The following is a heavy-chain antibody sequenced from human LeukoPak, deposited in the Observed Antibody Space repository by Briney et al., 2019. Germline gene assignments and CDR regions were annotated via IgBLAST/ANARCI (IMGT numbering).Heavy chain of an antibody. V-gene: IGHV3-30*18. D-gene: IGHD3-10*01. Sequence: GGSLRLSCAASGFTFSNHGMHWVRQAPGKGLEWVAVVSFDGSNEDYADSVKGRFSISRDNSKNTLYLLMNSLRAEDTAVYYCAKEGYYGSGSFPDYWGQGTLVTVSS. CDR2: VSFDGSNE. CDR3: AKEGYYGSGSFPDY. CDR1: GFTFSNHG. J-gene: IGHJ4*02.